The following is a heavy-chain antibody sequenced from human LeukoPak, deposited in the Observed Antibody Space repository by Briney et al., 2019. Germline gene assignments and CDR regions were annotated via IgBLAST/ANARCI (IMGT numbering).Heavy chain of an antibody. Sequence: PSETLSLTCTGSGGSISSYYWSWIRQPAGKGLEWIGRIYSSGSTNYNPSLKSRVTMSVDTSKNQFSLKLSSVTAADTAVYYCARDAPPIAVAGAAFDYWGQGTLVTVSS. CDR3: ARDAPPIAVAGAAFDY. V-gene: IGHV4-4*07. J-gene: IGHJ4*02. CDR1: GGSISSYY. CDR2: IYSSGST. D-gene: IGHD6-19*01.